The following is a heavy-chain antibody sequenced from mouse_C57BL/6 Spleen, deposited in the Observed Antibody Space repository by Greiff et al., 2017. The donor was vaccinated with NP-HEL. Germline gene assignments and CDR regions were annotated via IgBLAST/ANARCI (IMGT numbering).Heavy chain of an antibody. Sequence: VQLVESGPELVKPGASVKISCKASGYAFSSSWMNWVKQRPGKGLEWIGRIYPGDGDTNYNGKFKGKATLTADKSSSTAYMQLSSLTSEDSAVYFCAQGDYYGSSYGNYFDYWGQGTTLTVSS. CDR2: IYPGDGDT. D-gene: IGHD1-1*01. V-gene: IGHV1-82*01. CDR3: AQGDYYGSSYGNYFDY. CDR1: GYAFSSSW. J-gene: IGHJ2*01.